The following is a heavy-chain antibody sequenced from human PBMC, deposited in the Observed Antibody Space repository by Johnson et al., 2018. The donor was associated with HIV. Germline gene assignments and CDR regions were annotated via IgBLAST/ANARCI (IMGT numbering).Heavy chain of an antibody. J-gene: IGHJ3*02. D-gene: IGHD3-3*01. CDR3: AKDLGESDKEEWPSYYYDFGRDFTGQVPRAVVGAFDI. Sequence: QVQLVESGGGVVQPGRSLRLSCAASGFTFSGYIMHWVRQAPGKGLEWVALISFDGSNRYYADSVKGRFTISRDNSKNTLYLQMNSLRAEDTAEYYCAKDLGESDKEEWPSYYYDFGRDFTGQVPRAVVGAFDIWGQGTMVTVSS. CDR1: GFTFSGYI. V-gene: IGHV3-30-3*01. CDR2: ISFDGSNR.